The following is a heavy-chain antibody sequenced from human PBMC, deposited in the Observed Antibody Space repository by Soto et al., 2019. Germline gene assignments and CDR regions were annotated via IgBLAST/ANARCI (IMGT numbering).Heavy chain of an antibody. CDR1: GFTFSSYS. Sequence: PGGSLRLSCAASGFTFSSYSMNWVRQAPGKGLEWVSYISSSSTIYYADSVKGRFTISRDNAKNSLYLQMNSLRDEDTAVYYCAREWNPLNWSDPWGQGTLVTVSS. CDR2: ISSSSTI. J-gene: IGHJ5*02. CDR3: AREWNPLNWSDP. D-gene: IGHD1-1*01. V-gene: IGHV3-48*02.